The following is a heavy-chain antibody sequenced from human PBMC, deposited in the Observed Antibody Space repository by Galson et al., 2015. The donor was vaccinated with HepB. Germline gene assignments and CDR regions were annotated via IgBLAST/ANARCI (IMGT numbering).Heavy chain of an antibody. CDR2: IRSKAYGGTT. Sequence: SLRLSCAASGFTFGGYAMSWFRQAPGKGLEWVGFIRSKAYGGTTEYAASVKCRFTISRDDYTSIAYLQMNSLKTEDTAVYYCTRDDQWLVSYYYYDGLDVWGQGTTVTVSS. CDR3: TRDDQWLVSYYYYDGLDV. V-gene: IGHV3-49*03. D-gene: IGHD6-19*01. CDR1: GFTFGGYA. J-gene: IGHJ6*02.